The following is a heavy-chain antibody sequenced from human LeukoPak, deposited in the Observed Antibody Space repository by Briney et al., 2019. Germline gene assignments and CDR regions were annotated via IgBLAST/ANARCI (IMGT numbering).Heavy chain of an antibody. CDR2: IYHSGST. D-gene: IGHD2-21*02. J-gene: IGHJ4*02. Sequence: SQTLSLTCTVSGGSISSGGYYWSWIRQHPGKGLEWIGEIYHSGSTNYNPSLKSRVTISVDKSKNQFSLKLSSVTAADTAVYYCARDPDSGLAYCGGDCSYWGQGTLVTVSS. CDR3: ARDPDSGLAYCGGDCSY. CDR1: GGSISSGGYY. V-gene: IGHV4-31*03.